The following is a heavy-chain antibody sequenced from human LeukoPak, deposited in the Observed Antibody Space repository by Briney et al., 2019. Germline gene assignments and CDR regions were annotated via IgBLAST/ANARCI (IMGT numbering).Heavy chain of an antibody. V-gene: IGHV3-66*01. CDR1: GFTVSSSY. J-gene: IGHJ4*02. D-gene: IGHD3-22*01. CDR2: IYSDIST. Sequence: GGSLRLSCAASGFTVSSSYMSWVRQAPGKGLEWVSVIYSDISTYYADSVEGRFTISRDNSKNTLYLQMNSLRAEDTAVYYCAKEGYDTSGYLDFWGQGTLVTVSS. CDR3: AKEGYDTSGYLDF.